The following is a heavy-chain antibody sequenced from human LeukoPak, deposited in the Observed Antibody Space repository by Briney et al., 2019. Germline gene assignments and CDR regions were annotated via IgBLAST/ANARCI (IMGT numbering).Heavy chain of an antibody. D-gene: IGHD2-2*02. J-gene: IGHJ5*02. V-gene: IGHV4-61*02. CDR3: ARVGCSSTSCYTTWFDP. CDR1: GDSISSGSYY. CDR2: IYTSEST. Sequence: SSETLSLTCTVSGDSISSGSYYWSWIRQPAGKGPEWIGRIYTSESTNYNPSLKSRVTISVDTSKNQFSLKLSSVTAADTAVYYCARVGCSSTSCYTTWFDPWGQGTLVTVSS.